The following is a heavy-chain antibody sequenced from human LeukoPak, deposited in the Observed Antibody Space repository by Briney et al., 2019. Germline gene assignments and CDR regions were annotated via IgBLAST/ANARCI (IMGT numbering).Heavy chain of an antibody. V-gene: IGHV1-8*02. CDR3: ARGRTDYYDSSASFPALGY. CDR2: MNPNSGDT. D-gene: IGHD3-22*01. Sequence: ASVKVSCKASGYTFTSYAMNWVRQATGQGLDWMGWMNPNSGDTLYAQKFQGRITMTRDTSIDTAYMELSSLGSEDTAVYYCARGRTDYYDSSASFPALGYWGQGTLVTVSS. CDR1: GYTFTSYA. J-gene: IGHJ4*02.